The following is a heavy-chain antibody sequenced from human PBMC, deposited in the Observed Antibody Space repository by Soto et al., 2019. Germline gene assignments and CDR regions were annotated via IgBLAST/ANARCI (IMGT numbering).Heavy chain of an antibody. CDR1: GFTFSSYS. CDR2: ISSSSSTI. D-gene: IGHD6-13*01. CDR3: ARGRQQLFKGWYWFDP. Sequence: EVQLVESGGGLVQPGGSLRLSCAASGFTFSSYSMNWVRQAPGKGLEWVSYISSSSSTIYYADSVKGRFTISRDNAKNSLYLQMNSLRDEDTAVYYCARGRQQLFKGWYWFDPWGQGTLVTVSS. J-gene: IGHJ5*02. V-gene: IGHV3-48*02.